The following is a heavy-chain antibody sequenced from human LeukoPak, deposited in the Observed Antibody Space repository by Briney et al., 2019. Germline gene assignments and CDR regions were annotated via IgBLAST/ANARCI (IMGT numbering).Heavy chain of an antibody. V-gene: IGHV1-18*01. D-gene: IGHD3-22*01. J-gene: IGHJ3*02. Sequence: ASVKVSCKASGYTFSNYAISWVRQAPGQGLEWMGWISAYNGNTNSAQRFQGRVTMTTDTSTSTAYMELRGLRSEDTAVYYCARATPSPYDSRVSYSAFDIWGQGTMVTVSS. CDR1: GYTFSNYA. CDR3: ARATPSPYDSRVSYSAFDI. CDR2: ISAYNGNT.